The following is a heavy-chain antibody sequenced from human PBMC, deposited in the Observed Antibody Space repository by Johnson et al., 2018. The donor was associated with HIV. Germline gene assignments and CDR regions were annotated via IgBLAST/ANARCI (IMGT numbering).Heavy chain of an antibody. D-gene: IGHD5-12*01. Sequence: VQLVESGGGVVQPGRSLRLSCAASGFTFSSYAMSWVRQAPGKGLEWVSAISGSGGSTYYADSVKGRFTISRDNSKNTLYLQMNSLRAEDTAVYYCARVGIVATILGAFDIWGQGTMVTVSS. CDR1: GFTFSSYA. J-gene: IGHJ3*02. V-gene: IGHV3-23*04. CDR3: ARVGIVATILGAFDI. CDR2: ISGSGGST.